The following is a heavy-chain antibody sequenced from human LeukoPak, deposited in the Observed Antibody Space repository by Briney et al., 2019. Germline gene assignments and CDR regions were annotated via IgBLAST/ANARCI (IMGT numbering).Heavy chain of an antibody. Sequence: ETLSLTCTVSGGSISSYYWSWVRQAPGKGLERVSVIYSGGSTYYADSVKGRFTISRDKDKNTVYLQMNSLRAEDTAVYCCATHWHWGQGTLVIVSS. D-gene: IGHD1-1*01. CDR2: IYSGGST. CDR3: ATHWH. CDR1: GGSISSYY. V-gene: IGHV3-53*01. J-gene: IGHJ4*02.